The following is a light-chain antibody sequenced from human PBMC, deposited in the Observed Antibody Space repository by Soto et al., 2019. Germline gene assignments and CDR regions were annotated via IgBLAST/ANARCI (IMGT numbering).Light chain of an antibody. V-gene: IGKV1-5*01. J-gene: IGKJ1*01. CDR3: QEYNSHST. CDR1: QSISSW. Sequence: GDRVTITCRASQSISSWLAWYQQKPGKAPKFLIYDASNLESGVPSRFSGSGSGTEFTLTISSLQPDDFASFYCQEYNSHSTFGQGTKVDI. CDR2: DAS.